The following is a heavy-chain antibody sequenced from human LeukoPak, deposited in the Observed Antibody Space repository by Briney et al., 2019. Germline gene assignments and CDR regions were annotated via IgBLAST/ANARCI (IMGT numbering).Heavy chain of an antibody. Sequence: GGSLRLSCAASGFTFSSYGMHWVRQAPGKGLEWVAVISYDGSNKYYADSVKGRFTISRDNSKNTLYLQMNSLRAEDTAVYYCAKGGKYSSSWPPYYFDYWGQGTLVTVSS. CDR2: ISYDGSNK. CDR3: AKGGKYSSSWPPYYFDY. D-gene: IGHD6-13*01. V-gene: IGHV3-30*18. J-gene: IGHJ4*02. CDR1: GFTFSSYG.